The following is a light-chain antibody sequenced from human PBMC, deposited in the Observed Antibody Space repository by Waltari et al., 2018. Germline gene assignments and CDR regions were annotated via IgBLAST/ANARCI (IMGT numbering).Light chain of an antibody. Sequence: QSALTQPASVSGSPGQSITFSCTGPSADVGGFTDVLWYKQHQGKAPKLMIYDVSNRPSGVSNRFSGSKSGNTASLTISGLQAEDEADYYCSSYTSSSTLEGFVFGTGTKVTVL. CDR2: DVS. CDR1: SADVGGFTD. V-gene: IGLV2-14*01. CDR3: SSYTSSSTLEGFV. J-gene: IGLJ1*01.